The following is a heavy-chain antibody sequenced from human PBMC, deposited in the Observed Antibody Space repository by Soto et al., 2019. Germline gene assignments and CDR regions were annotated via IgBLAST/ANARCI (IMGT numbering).Heavy chain of an antibody. Sequence: HPGGSWRFSCSASGCSLSNSGLFWVRQAPGKGLEWISYITRSHSDIYYADSVKGRFTMSRDNAKNSLFLQMNSLRDEDRAVYYCAREGPNSYIPYYIETWGQGGPVTVSS. D-gene: IGHD1-26*01. V-gene: IGHV3-48*02. CDR1: GCSLSNSG. CDR3: AREGPNSYIPYYIET. J-gene: IGHJ4*02. CDR2: ITRSHSDI.